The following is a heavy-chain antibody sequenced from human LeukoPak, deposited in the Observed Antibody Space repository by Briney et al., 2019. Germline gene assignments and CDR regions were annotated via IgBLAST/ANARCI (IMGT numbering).Heavy chain of an antibody. J-gene: IGHJ4*02. Sequence: GGSLRLSCAASGFTFSGYWMNWVRQAPGKGLEWVAKIKQDGSEKYYVDSVKGRFTISRDNAKNSLYLQMNSLRAEDTAVYYCARSKYGDLDYWGQGTLVTVSS. CDR1: GFTFSGYW. V-gene: IGHV3-7*04. D-gene: IGHD4-17*01. CDR3: ARSKYGDLDY. CDR2: IKQDGSEK.